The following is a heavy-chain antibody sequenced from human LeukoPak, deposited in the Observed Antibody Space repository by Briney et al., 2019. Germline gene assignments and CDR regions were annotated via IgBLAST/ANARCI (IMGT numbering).Heavy chain of an antibody. CDR3: ALGVSQCDFWSGYYPYFDY. Sequence: GASVKVSCKASGGTFSSYAISWVRQAPGQGLEWMGGIIPIFGTANYAQKFQGRVTITTDESTSTAYMELSSLRSEDTAVYYCALGVSQCDFWSGYYPYFDYWGQGTLVTVSS. V-gene: IGHV1-69*05. D-gene: IGHD3-3*01. J-gene: IGHJ4*02. CDR1: GGTFSSYA. CDR2: IIPIFGTA.